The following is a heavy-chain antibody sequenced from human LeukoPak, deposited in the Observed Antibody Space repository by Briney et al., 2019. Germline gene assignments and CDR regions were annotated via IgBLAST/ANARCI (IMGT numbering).Heavy chain of an antibody. CDR3: ARGGDFWSGYSGWFDP. J-gene: IGHJ5*02. V-gene: IGHV1-2*06. Sequence: ASVKVSCKASGYTFTDSYIHWVRQAPGQGLEWMGRINPNSGGTNYAQKFQGRVTMTRDTSISTAYMELSRLRSDDTAVYYCARGGDFWSGYSGWFDPWGQGTLVTVSS. D-gene: IGHD3-3*01. CDR2: INPNSGGT. CDR1: GYTFTDSY.